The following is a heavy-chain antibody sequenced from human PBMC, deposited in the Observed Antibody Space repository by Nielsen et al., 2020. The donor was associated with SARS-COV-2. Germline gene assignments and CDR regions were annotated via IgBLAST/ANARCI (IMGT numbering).Heavy chain of an antibody. CDR2: INHSGST. CDR1: GGSFSGYY. D-gene: IGHD6-13*01. CDR3: ARGRIGLGYSSRRQDYYGMDV. V-gene: IGHV4-34*01. Sequence: SETLSLTCAVYGGSFSGYYWSWIRQPPGKGLEWIGEINHSGSTNYNPSLKSRVTISVDTSKSQFSLKLSSLTAADTAVYYCARGRIGLGYSSRRQDYYGMDVWGQGTTVTVSS. J-gene: IGHJ6*02.